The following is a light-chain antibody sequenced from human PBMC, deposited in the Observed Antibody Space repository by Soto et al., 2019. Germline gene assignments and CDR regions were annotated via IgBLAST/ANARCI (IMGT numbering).Light chain of an antibody. Sequence: QSALTQPASVSGSPGQSITISCTGTSSDVGDCKYVSWYQQHPDKAPKLIIFVNSNRPSGVSTRFSGSKSGNTASLTISGLQAEDEADYYCSSYTSSDTPYVFGTGTKLTVL. CDR3: SSYTSSDTPYV. CDR2: VNS. V-gene: IGLV2-14*01. J-gene: IGLJ1*01. CDR1: SSDVGDCKY.